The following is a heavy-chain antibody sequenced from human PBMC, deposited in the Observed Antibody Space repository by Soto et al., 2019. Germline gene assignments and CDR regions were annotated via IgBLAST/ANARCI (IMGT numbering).Heavy chain of an antibody. V-gene: IGHV3-53*01. CDR2: IYSSSSI. Sequence: GGSLRLSCATSGFTVSSNYMSWVRQAPGKGLEWVSIIYSSSSIYYADSVKGRFTISRDNAKNSLYLQMNSLRAEDTAVYYCARGAPYCSGGSCYSADYYYGMDVWGQGTTVTVSS. J-gene: IGHJ6*02. CDR1: GFTVSSNY. CDR3: ARGAPYCSGGSCYSADYYYGMDV. D-gene: IGHD2-15*01.